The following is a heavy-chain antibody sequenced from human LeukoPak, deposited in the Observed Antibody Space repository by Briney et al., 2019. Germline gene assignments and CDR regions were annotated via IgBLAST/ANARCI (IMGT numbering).Heavy chain of an antibody. D-gene: IGHD3-10*01. CDR3: AGEFGRGMVRGEYYSDY. J-gene: IGHJ4*02. V-gene: IGHV1-69*10. CDR1: GGTFSSYT. CDR2: IIPMVGIT. Sequence: SVKASCKASGGTFSSYTISWERHAPEQGLEWMGWIIPMVGITNYAQKFPGRVTITADKSTSTAYMELSSLRSEDTAVYYSAGEFGRGMVRGEYYSDYWGQGTLVTVSS.